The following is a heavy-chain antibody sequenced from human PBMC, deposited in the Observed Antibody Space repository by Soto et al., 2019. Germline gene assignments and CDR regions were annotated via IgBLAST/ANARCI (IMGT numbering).Heavy chain of an antibody. D-gene: IGHD3-16*01. V-gene: IGHV1-58*01. J-gene: IGHJ6*02. CDR1: GFTFTSSA. CDR2: IVVGSGNT. Sequence: ASVEVSCKASGFTFTSSAVQWVRQARGQRLEWIGWIVVGSGNTNYAQKFQERVTITRDMSTSTAYMELSSLRSEDTAVYYCAALAPYVSHGMDVWGQGTTVTVSS. CDR3: AALAPYVSHGMDV.